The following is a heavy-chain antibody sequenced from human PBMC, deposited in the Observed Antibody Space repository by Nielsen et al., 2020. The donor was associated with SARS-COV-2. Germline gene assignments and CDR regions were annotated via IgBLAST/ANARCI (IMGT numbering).Heavy chain of an antibody. CDR2: ISAYNGNT. Sequence: ASVKVSCKASGYTFTSYGISWVRQAPGQGLEWMGWISAYNGNTNYAQKLQGRVTMTTDTSTSTAYMELRSLRSDDTAVYYCAREGPIVVVPAAIRGGFDYWGQGTLVTVSS. CDR1: GYTFTSYG. V-gene: IGHV1-18*01. J-gene: IGHJ4*02. D-gene: IGHD2-2*01. CDR3: AREGPIVVVPAAIRGGFDY.